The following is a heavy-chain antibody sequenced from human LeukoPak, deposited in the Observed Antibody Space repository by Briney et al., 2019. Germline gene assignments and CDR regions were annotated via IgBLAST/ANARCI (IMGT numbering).Heavy chain of an antibody. Sequence: ASVKVSCKASGYTFTSYAMHWVRQAPGQRLEWMGWINAGNGNTKYSQKFQGRVTITRDTSASTAYMELSSLRSEDTAVYYCATVTRSAYWFDPWGQGTLVTVSS. D-gene: IGHD6-25*01. V-gene: IGHV1-3*01. CDR1: GYTFTSYA. CDR3: ATVTRSAYWFDP. CDR2: INAGNGNT. J-gene: IGHJ5*02.